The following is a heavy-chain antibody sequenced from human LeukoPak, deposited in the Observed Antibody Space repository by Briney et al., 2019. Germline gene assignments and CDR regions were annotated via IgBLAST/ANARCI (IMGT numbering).Heavy chain of an antibody. CDR3: ARGYCSGGSCSRGSFDY. Sequence: GGSLRLSCAASGFTFSDYYMGWIRQAPGKGLEWISYISNSGSTIYYADSVKGRFTISRDNAKNSLYLQMNSLRAEDTAVYYCARGYCSGGSCSRGSFDYWGQGTLVTVSS. CDR2: ISNSGSTI. CDR1: GFTFSDYY. J-gene: IGHJ4*02. D-gene: IGHD2-15*01. V-gene: IGHV3-11*01.